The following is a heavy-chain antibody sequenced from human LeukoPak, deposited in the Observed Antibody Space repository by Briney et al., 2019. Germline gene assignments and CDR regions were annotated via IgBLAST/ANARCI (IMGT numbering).Heavy chain of an antibody. CDR2: INHSGST. CDR1: GGSFSGYY. CDR3: ARARVMRDIVVVVAAKYFDY. Sequence: PSETLSLTCAVYGGSFSGYYWSWIRQPPGKGLEWIGEINHSGSTNYNPSLKSRVTISVDTSKNQSSLKLSSVTAADTAVYYCARARVMRDIVVVVAAKYFDYWGQGTLVTVSS. D-gene: IGHD2-15*01. J-gene: IGHJ4*02. V-gene: IGHV4-34*01.